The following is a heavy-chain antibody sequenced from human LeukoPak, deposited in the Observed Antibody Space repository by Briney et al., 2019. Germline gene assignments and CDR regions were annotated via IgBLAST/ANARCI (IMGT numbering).Heavy chain of an antibody. CDR3: AKDRWLDYTTSSRPFDH. CDR1: GFTFSIYW. J-gene: IGHJ4*02. D-gene: IGHD3-22*01. Sequence: QPGGSLRLSCAASGFTFSIYWMHWVRQAPGKGLEWVSGISAGGDSTYYADSVKGRFTISRDSSKHTVHLQMNSLRAEDTAVYYCAKDRWLDYTTSSRPFDHWGQGTRVTVSS. V-gene: IGHV3-23*01. CDR2: ISAGGDST.